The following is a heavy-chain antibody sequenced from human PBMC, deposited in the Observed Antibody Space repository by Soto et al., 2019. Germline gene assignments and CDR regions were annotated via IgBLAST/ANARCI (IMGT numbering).Heavy chain of an antibody. D-gene: IGHD6-13*01. CDR3: ARKAAAATPTFDY. CDR2: INHSGST. Sequence: QVQLQQWGAGLLKPSETLSLTCAVYGGSFSGYYWSWIRQPPGKGLEWIGEINHSGSTNYNPSLKSRVTISVDTCRNQFSLKLSSVTAADTAVYYCARKAAAATPTFDYWGQGTLVTVPS. J-gene: IGHJ4*02. V-gene: IGHV4-34*01. CDR1: GGSFSGYY.